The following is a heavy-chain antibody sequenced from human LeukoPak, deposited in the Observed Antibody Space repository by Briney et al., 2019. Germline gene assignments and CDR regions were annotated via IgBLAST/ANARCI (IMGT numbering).Heavy chain of an antibody. Sequence: GGSLRLSCAASGFTFSSYGMHWVRQAPGKGLEWVAVISYDGSKKYYADSVKGRFTISIDSSKNMLYLRMNSLRVEDTAVYYCAKGFSSGPWDACDIWGQGTMVTVSS. CDR2: ISYDGSKK. V-gene: IGHV3-30*18. CDR3: AKGFSSGPWDACDI. CDR1: GFTFSSYG. D-gene: IGHD3-22*01. J-gene: IGHJ3*02.